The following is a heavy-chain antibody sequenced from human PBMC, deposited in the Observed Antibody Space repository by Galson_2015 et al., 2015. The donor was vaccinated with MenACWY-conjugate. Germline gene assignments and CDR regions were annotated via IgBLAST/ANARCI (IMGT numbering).Heavy chain of an antibody. CDR1: GGTFSSYA. Sequence: SVKVSCKASGGTFSSYAISWVRQAPGQGLEWMGGIIPIFGTANYAQKFQGRVTITADESTSTAYMELSSLRSEDTAVYYCAREVVSDGYDWGPLRMGAYYFDYWGQGTLVTVSS. D-gene: IGHD5-12*01. CDR2: IIPIFGTA. V-gene: IGHV1-69*13. CDR3: AREVVSDGYDWGPLRMGAYYFDY. J-gene: IGHJ4*02.